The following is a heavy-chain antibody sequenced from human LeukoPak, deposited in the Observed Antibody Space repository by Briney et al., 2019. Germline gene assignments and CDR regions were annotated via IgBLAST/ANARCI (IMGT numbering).Heavy chain of an antibody. J-gene: IGHJ3*02. CDR3: ARVGGSYSGDAFDI. CDR1: GFTFSSYG. D-gene: IGHD1-26*01. CDR2: IWYDGSNK. Sequence: PGRSLRLSCAASGFTFSSYGMHWVRQAPGKGLEWVAVIWYDGSNKYYADSVKGRSTISRDNSKNTLYLQMNSLRAEDTAVYYCARVGGSYSGDAFDIWGQGTMVTVSS. V-gene: IGHV3-33*01.